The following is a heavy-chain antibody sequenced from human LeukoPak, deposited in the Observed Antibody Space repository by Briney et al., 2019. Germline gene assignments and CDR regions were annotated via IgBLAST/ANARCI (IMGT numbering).Heavy chain of an antibody. CDR3: AKRYCSSTTCYDDRGAFDY. CDR2: IHTAGTT. V-gene: IGHV4-4*07. CDR1: GGSINAYY. D-gene: IGHD2-2*01. Sequence: PSETLSLTCIVSGGSINAYYWSWIRLPAGKGLEWIGHIHTAGTTYNNPSLKSRISISVDTSKNQFSLKLSSVTAADTAVYYCAKRYCSSTTCYDDRGAFDYWGQGTLVTVSS. J-gene: IGHJ4*02.